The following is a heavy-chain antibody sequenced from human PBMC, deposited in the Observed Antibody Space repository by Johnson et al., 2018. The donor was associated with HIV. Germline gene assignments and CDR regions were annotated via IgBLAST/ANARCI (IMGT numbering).Heavy chain of an antibody. CDR2: ISWNSGSI. Sequence: VQLVESGGGLVQPGRSLRLSCAASGFTFDDYAMHWVRQAPGKGLEWVSGISWNSGSIGYADSVQGRFTISRDNAKNSLYLQMNSLRAEDTALYYCAKDIGGDPNDAFDIWGQGTMVTVSS. CDR3: AKDIGGDPNDAFDI. V-gene: IGHV3-9*01. CDR1: GFTFDDYA. J-gene: IGHJ3*02. D-gene: IGHD2-21*02.